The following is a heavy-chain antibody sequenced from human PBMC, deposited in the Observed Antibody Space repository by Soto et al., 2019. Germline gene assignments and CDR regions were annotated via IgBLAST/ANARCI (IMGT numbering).Heavy chain of an antibody. D-gene: IGHD5-12*01. CDR1: GGTFSNYA. CDR3: ARVREMATSYFDY. CDR2: IIPIFGTA. J-gene: IGHJ4*02. Sequence: QVQLVQSGAEVKKPGSSVKVSCKASGGTFSNYAINWVRQAPGQGLEWMGGIIPIFGTAKYAQKFQGRVTITADESTSTVYMELNSLRSEDTAVYYCARVREMATSYFDYWGQGTLVTVSS. V-gene: IGHV1-69*12.